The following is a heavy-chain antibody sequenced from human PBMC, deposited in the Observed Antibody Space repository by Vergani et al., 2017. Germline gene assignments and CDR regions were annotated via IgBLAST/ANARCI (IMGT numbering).Heavy chain of an antibody. J-gene: IGHJ5*02. CDR3: ARDSPLRFLEWLSGWFDP. D-gene: IGHD3-3*01. V-gene: IGHV3-30-3*01. Sequence: VQLVESGGGLVQPGGSLRLSCAASGFTFSSYWMSWVRQAPGKGLEWVAVISYDGSNKYYADAVKGRFTISRDNSKNTLYLQMNSLRAEDTSVYYCARDSPLRFLEWLSGWFDPWGQGTLVTVSS. CDR2: ISYDGSNK. CDR1: GFTFSSYW.